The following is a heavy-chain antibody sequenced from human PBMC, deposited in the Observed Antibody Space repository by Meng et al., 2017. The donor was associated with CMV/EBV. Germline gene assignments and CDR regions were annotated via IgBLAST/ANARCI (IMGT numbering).Heavy chain of an antibody. CDR1: GGTFSSYA. D-gene: IGHD6-13*01. CDR2: IIPIFGTA. CDR3: ARHQGQLVEGDWFDP. Sequence: SVKVSCKASGGTFSSYAISWVRQAPGQGLEWMGGIIPIFGTANYAQKFQGRVTITTDESTSTAYMELSSLRSDDTAVYYCARHQGQLVEGDWFDPWGQGTLVTVSS. V-gene: IGHV1-69*05. J-gene: IGHJ5*02.